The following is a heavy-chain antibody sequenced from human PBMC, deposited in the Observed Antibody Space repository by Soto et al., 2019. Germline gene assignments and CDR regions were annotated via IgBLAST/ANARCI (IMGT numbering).Heavy chain of an antibody. V-gene: IGHV4-31*03. CDR2: IYYSGST. J-gene: IGHJ5*02. CDR3: ARDRSSSTSTNWFDP. D-gene: IGHD2-2*01. Sequence: QVQLQESGPGLVKPSQTLSLTCTVSGGSISSGGYYWSWTRQHPGKGLEWIGYIYYSGSTYYNPSLKSRVTISVDTSKNQFSLKLSSVTAADTAVYYCARDRSSSTSTNWFDPWGQGTLVTVSS. CDR1: GGSISSGGYY.